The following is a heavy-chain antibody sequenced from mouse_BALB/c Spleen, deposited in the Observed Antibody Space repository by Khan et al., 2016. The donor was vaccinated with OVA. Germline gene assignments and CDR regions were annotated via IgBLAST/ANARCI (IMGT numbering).Heavy chain of an antibody. V-gene: IGHV1-7*01. CDR1: GYTFTNFW. CDR3: VNHGSSSDWFTY. J-gene: IGHJ3*01. Sequence: VQLQQSGAELAKPGASVKMSCKASGYTFTNFWMHWVKQRPGQGLEWIGYITPSTGYTEYNQKFKDKATLTADKSSSTAYMQLSSLTSEDSAVYYCVNHGSSSDWFTYWGQGTLVTVSA. CDR2: ITPSTGYT. D-gene: IGHD1-1*01.